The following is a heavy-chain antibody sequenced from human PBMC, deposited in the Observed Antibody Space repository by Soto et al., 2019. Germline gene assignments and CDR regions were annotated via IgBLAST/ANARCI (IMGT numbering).Heavy chain of an antibody. CDR2: VYWNDDK. D-gene: IGHD3-9*01. CDR1: GISLSTSGVG. V-gene: IGHV2-5*01. CDR3: ASGLATLPVFAFDI. Sequence: QITLKGSGPTLVKPTQTLTLTCTLSGISLSTSGVGLGWIRQTPGKALEWLALVYWNDDKHYSPSLKSRLTRTKDTAKNQEILTMTNMDPVDTATYFCASGLATLPVFAFDIWGQGTVVTVSS. J-gene: IGHJ3*02.